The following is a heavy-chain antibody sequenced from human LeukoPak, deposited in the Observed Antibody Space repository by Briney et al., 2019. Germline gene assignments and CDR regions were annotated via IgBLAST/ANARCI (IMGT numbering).Heavy chain of an antibody. Sequence: SETLSLTCTVSGGSIRSSSYYWGWIRQPPGKGLEWVGSIYYSGSTYYNPSLKSRVTISVDTSKNQFSLNLSSVTAADTAVYYCARLYYDSSGYYQICYFDYWGQGTLVTVSS. V-gene: IGHV4-39*01. D-gene: IGHD3-22*01. CDR1: GGSIRSSSYY. CDR2: IYYSGST. CDR3: ARLYYDSSGYYQICYFDY. J-gene: IGHJ4*02.